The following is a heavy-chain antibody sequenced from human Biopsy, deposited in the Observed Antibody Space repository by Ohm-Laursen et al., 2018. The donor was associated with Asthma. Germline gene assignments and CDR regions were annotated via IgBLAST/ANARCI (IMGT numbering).Heavy chain of an antibody. CDR2: IIPIFGTA. Sequence: SSVKVSCKASGGTFSSYAISWVRQAPGQGLEWMGGIIPIFGTANYAQKFQGRVTITADESTSTAYMELSSLRSEDTAVYYCARDPHNSYLAPLRTKFNYYYYGMDVWGQGTTVTVPS. CDR3: ARDPHNSYLAPLRTKFNYYYYGMDV. D-gene: IGHD1-7*01. CDR1: GGTFSSYA. V-gene: IGHV1-69*01. J-gene: IGHJ6*02.